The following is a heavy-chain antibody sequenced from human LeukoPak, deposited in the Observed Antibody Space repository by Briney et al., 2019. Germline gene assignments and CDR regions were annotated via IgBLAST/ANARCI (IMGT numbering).Heavy chain of an antibody. J-gene: IGHJ5*02. CDR2: ISYSGSI. D-gene: IGHD3-10*02. CDR1: GASIHSGINF. CDR3: ARVSVVPPGVRGVGRLDT. Sequence: SQTLSLTCTVSGASIHSGINFWTWIRQHPGKGLEWIAYISYSGSIWYNPSLKSRASISEDTSDNQFTLKMTSVTAADTAVYYCARVSVVPPGVRGVGRLDTWGQGTLVTVSS. V-gene: IGHV4-31*03.